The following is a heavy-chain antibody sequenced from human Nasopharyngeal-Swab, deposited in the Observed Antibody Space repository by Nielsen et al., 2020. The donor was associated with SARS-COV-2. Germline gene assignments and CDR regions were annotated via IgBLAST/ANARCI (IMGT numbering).Heavy chain of an antibody. CDR2: IGIAGDT. CDR1: GFTFSRYD. J-gene: IGHJ4*02. V-gene: IGHV3-13*01. D-gene: IGHD3-22*01. Sequence: GGSLRLSCAASGFTFSRYDMHWVRQPTGKGLEWVSTIGIAGDTIYPGSVKGRFTISRENAKNSLYLQMNSLRVGDTAVYYCARSYYDSSGYYYFDYWGQGTLVTVSS. CDR3: ARSYYDSSGYYYFDY.